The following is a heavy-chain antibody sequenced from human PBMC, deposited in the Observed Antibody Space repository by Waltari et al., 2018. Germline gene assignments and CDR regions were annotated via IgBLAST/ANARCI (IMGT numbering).Heavy chain of an antibody. V-gene: IGHV1-69*13. J-gene: IGHJ5*02. D-gene: IGHD4-17*01. CDR2: IIPVFGTA. CDR3: ARDVIRAHDDGIYVARGWFDL. CDR1: GGTLTSSG. Sequence: QVQLVQSGAEVRPPGSSVKVSCKDSGGTLTSSGITWVRQAPGQGLEWVGGIIPVFGTANYAQRFQDRVTSASDVSTSTAYMEVRSLRSDDTAVYYCARDVIRAHDDGIYVARGWFDLWGQGTLVTVSS.